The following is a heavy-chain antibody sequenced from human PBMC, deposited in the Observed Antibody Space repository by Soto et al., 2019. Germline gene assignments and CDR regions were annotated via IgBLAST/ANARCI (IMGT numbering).Heavy chain of an antibody. J-gene: IGHJ4*02. CDR1: GFTFSSYA. CDR3: ARGPLNYDYFDY. CDR2: ISYDGSNK. D-gene: IGHD5-12*01. V-gene: IGHV3-30-3*01. Sequence: QVQLVESGGGVVQPGRSLRLSCAASGFTFSSYAMHWVRQAPGKGLEWVAVISYDGSNKYYADSVKGRFTISRDNSKNTLYLQMTSLRAEDTAVYYCARGPLNYDYFDYWGQGTLVTVSS.